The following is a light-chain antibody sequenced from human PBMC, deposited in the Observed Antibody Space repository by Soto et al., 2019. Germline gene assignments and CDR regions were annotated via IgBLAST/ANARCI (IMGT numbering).Light chain of an antibody. CDR1: QSVSSN. Sequence: EIVMTQSPATLSVSPGERVTLSCRASQSVSSNLAWYQQKVGQAPRLLIYGASTRATGIPARFSGSGSGTEFTLTISSLQPDDFATYYCQQYNSYSRTFGQGTKVDIK. CDR2: GAS. V-gene: IGKV3-15*01. J-gene: IGKJ1*01. CDR3: QQYNSYSRT.